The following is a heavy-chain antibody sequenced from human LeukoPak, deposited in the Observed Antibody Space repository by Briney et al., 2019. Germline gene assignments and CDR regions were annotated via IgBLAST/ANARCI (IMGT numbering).Heavy chain of an antibody. CDR2: ITTSDGNT. CDR1: GFTFSSYT. D-gene: IGHD4-17*01. V-gene: IGHV3-23*01. Sequence: TGGSLRLSCAASGFTFSSYTMSWVRQAPGKGLEWVSTITTSDGNTYYADSVKGRFTISRDNSKNTLYLQMNSLRAEDTAVYYCAREYGDQHPVFDYWGQGTLVTVSS. J-gene: IGHJ4*02. CDR3: AREYGDQHPVFDY.